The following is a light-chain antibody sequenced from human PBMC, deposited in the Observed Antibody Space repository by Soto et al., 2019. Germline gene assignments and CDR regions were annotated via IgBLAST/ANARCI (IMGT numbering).Light chain of an antibody. CDR2: KVS. V-gene: IGKV2-30*01. CDR3: LQCGHWPPP. CDR1: QSLIFIDGDTY. Sequence: DVVMTQSPLSLPVTLGQPASISCRSTQSLIFIDGDTYLNWFQQRPGQSPRRLIYKVSNRDSGVPERFRGGGSGTEVSLRSSRVEAEDVGIYFRLQCGHWPPPFGEGTKVEL. J-gene: IGKJ1*01.